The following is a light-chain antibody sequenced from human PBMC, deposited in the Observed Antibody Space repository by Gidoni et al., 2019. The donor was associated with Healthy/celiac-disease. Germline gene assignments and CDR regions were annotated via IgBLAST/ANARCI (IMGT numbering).Light chain of an antibody. V-gene: IGKV3-11*01. CDR2: DAS. J-gene: IGKJ4*01. CDR3: QQRSNWPPKLT. CDR1: QSVSSY. Sequence: EIVLTQSPATLSLSPGERATLTCRASQSVSSYLAWYQQKPGQAPRLLIYDASSRATGIPARFSGGGSGTDVTLTISSLEPEDFAVYYCQQRSNWPPKLTFGGGTKVEIK.